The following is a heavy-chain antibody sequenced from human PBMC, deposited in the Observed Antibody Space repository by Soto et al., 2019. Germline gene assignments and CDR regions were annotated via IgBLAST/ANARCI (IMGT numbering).Heavy chain of an antibody. CDR1: GFTFSSYA. CDR3: ARRGSGSYYAY. V-gene: IGHV3-23*01. J-gene: IGHJ4*02. Sequence: EVQLLESGGGLVQPGGSLRLSCAASGFTFSSYAMRWVRQAPVKGLEWVSAISGSGGSTYYADTVKSRFTISRDNSKNTLYLQLNSLRAEDPAVYYCARRGSGSYYAYWGQGTLVTVSS. D-gene: IGHD1-26*01. CDR2: ISGSGGST.